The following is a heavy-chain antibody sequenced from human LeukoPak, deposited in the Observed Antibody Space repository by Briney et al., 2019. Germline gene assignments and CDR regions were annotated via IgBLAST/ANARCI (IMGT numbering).Heavy chain of an antibody. CDR3: ARDWGDGYNWIDY. CDR2: INPNSGGT. V-gene: IGHV1-2*02. CDR1: GYTFTGYY. J-gene: IGHJ4*02. Sequence: ASVKVSCKASGYTFTGYYMHWVRQAPGQGLEWMGWINPNSGGTNYAQKFQGRVTMTRDTSISTAYMELSRLRSDDTAVYYRARDWGDGYNWIDYWGQGTLVTVSS. D-gene: IGHD5-24*01.